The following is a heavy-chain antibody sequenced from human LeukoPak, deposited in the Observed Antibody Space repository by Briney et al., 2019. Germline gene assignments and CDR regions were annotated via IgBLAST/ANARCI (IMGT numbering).Heavy chain of an antibody. CDR3: AVAAVKYFGMDV. Sequence: AAVKVSCKVSGYTVTALSMHWVRQAPGKGLEWMGGFDPVDGETMYAQKFQGRVTMTEDTSTDTAYMELSSMRSDDTAVYYCAVAAVKYFGMDVWGQGTTVTVSS. CDR2: FDPVDGET. V-gene: IGHV1-24*01. D-gene: IGHD6-13*01. CDR1: GYTVTALS. J-gene: IGHJ6*02.